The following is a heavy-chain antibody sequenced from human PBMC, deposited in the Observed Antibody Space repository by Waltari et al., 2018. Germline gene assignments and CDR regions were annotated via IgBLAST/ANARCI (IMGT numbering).Heavy chain of an antibody. CDR2: ISHSGST. Sequence: QVQLQESGPGLVKPSETLSLTCAVSGYSISSGYYWGWIRQPPGKGLEWIGSISHSGSTYYNPSLKSRVTISVDTSKNQFSLKLSSVTAADTAVYYCAGDGSGSYGYYYGMDVWGQGTTVTVSS. V-gene: IGHV4-38-2*01. D-gene: IGHD3-10*01. CDR1: GYSISSGYY. J-gene: IGHJ6*02. CDR3: AGDGSGSYGYYYGMDV.